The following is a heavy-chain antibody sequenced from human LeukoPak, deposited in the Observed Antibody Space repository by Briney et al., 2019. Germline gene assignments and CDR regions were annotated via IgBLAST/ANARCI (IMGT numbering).Heavy chain of an antibody. D-gene: IGHD4-17*01. CDR1: GYTFTSYY. Sequence: GASVKVSCKASGYTFTSYYMHWVRQAPGQGLEWMGIINPSGGSTSYAQKFQGRFTMTRDTSTSTVYMELSSLRSEDTAVYYCAREDYGDPYGMDVWGQGTTVTVSS. J-gene: IGHJ6*02. V-gene: IGHV1-46*01. CDR2: INPSGGST. CDR3: AREDYGDPYGMDV.